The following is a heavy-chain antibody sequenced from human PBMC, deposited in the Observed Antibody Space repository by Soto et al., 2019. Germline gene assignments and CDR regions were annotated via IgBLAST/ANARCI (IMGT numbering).Heavy chain of an antibody. CDR3: ARDRGELRWYNFDY. J-gene: IGHJ4*02. CDR2: IIPIFGTA. D-gene: IGHD4-17*01. Sequence: SVKVSCKASGGTFSSYAISWVRQAPGQGLEWMGGIIPIFGTANYAQKFQGRVTITADKSTSTAYMELSSLRSEDTAVYYCARDRGELRWYNFDYWGQGTLVTVLL. CDR1: GGTFSSYA. V-gene: IGHV1-69*06.